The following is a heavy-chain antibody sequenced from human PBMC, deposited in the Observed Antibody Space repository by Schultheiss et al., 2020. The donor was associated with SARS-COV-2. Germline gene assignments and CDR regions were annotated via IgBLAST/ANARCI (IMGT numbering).Heavy chain of an antibody. Sequence: GGSLRLSCAVSGFLVRDNYMSWVRQAPGKGLEWVSAISGSGGSTYYADSVKGRFTISRDNAKNTLYLQMNSLRAEDTAVYYCAKDAPHCSSTSCFRYWGQGTLVTVSS. V-gene: IGHV3-23*01. D-gene: IGHD2-2*01. CDR2: ISGSGGST. CDR3: AKDAPHCSSTSCFRY. CDR1: GFLVRDNY. J-gene: IGHJ4*02.